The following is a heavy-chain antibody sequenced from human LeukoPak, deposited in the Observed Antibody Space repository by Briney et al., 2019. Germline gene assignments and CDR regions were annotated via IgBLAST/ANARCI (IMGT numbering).Heavy chain of an antibody. J-gene: IGHJ4*02. D-gene: IGHD3-10*01. CDR1: GLTVSSSY. CDR2: IYNDGST. V-gene: IGHV3-53*01. Sequence: GGSLRLSCAASGLTVSSSYMSWVRQAPGKGLEWVSIIYNDGSTYYADSMKGRFTISRDNSKNTLYLQMNSLRAEDTAVYYCAKDRSQLLWPSGGVFDYWGQGTLVTVSS. CDR3: AKDRSQLLWPSGGVFDY.